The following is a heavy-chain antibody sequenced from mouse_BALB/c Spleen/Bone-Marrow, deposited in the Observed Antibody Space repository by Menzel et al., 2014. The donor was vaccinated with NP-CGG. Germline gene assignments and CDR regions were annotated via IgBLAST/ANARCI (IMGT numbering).Heavy chain of an antibody. CDR3: ARKHYALDY. CDR2: ISSKSNNSAK. J-gene: IGHJ2*01. D-gene: IGHD1-2*01. CDR1: GFTFSNYW. V-gene: IGHV6-6*02. Sequence: EVQVVQSGGGLVQPGGSMKLSCVASGFTFSNYWMNWVRQTPEKGLEWVAEISSKSNNSAKHYAESVKGRFTITRDASKSSVYLQINTLRAEDTAIYYCARKHYALDYWGQGTTLTVSS.